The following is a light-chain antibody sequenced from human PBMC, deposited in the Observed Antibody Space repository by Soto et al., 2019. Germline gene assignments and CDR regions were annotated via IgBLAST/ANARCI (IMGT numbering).Light chain of an antibody. V-gene: IGLV2-14*01. J-gene: IGLJ1*01. CDR1: SSDVGGYNY. CDR2: EVS. CDR3: SSYTRSSTSYV. Sequence: QSVLTQPASVSGSPGQSITISCTGTSSDVGGYNYGSWYQQHPGKAPKLMIYEVSNRPSRVSNRFSGSKSGNTASLTISGLQAEDEADYYCSSYTRSSTSYVFGTGTKLTVL.